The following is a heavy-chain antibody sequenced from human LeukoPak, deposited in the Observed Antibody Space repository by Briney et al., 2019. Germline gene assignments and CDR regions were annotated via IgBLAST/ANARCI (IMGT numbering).Heavy chain of an antibody. CDR3: ARGLLVHKMHYYYYYMDV. CDR2: IIPIFGTA. CDR1: GGTFSSYA. D-gene: IGHD2-21*01. Sequence: SVKVSCKASGGTFSSYAISWVRQAPGQGLEWMGGIIPIFGTANYAQKIQGRVTITTDESTSTAYMELSSLRSEDTAVYYCARGLLVHKMHYYYYYMDVWGKGTTVTVSS. J-gene: IGHJ6*03. V-gene: IGHV1-69*05.